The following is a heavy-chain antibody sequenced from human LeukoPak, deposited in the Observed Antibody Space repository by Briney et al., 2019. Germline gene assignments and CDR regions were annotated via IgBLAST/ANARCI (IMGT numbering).Heavy chain of an antibody. Sequence: SETLSLTCTVSGGSTSSYYWSWIRQPPGKGLEWIGYIYYSGSTNYNPSLKSRVTISVDTSKNQFSLKLSSVTAADTAVYYCARHPTTVVTSGYFDYWGQGTLVTVSS. CDR2: IYYSGST. J-gene: IGHJ4*02. V-gene: IGHV4-59*08. CDR3: ARHPTTVVTSGYFDY. D-gene: IGHD4-23*01. CDR1: GGSTSSYY.